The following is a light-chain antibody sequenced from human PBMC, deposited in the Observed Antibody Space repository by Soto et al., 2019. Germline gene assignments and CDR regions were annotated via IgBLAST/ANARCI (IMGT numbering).Light chain of an antibody. CDR3: QQRSNWPYT. Sequence: EIVLTQSPATLSLSPGEGATLSCRASQSVSSYLAWYQQKPGQAPRLLIYDASIRATGIPARFSGSGSGTDFTLTISRLEPEDFAVYYCQQRSNWPYTFGGGTKVDI. J-gene: IGKJ4*01. CDR1: QSVSSY. V-gene: IGKV3-11*01. CDR2: DAS.